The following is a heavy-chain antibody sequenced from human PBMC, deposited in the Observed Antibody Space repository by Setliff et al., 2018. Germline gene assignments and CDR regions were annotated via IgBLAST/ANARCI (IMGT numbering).Heavy chain of an antibody. D-gene: IGHD2-15*01. CDR3: ALTTLSLCSGGNRPNALDI. V-gene: IGHV1-18*01. CDR2: ISGFNGVK. J-gene: IGHJ3*02. CDR1: GYIFTSSG. Sequence: GASVKVSCKGSGYIFTSSGISWVRQAPGQGLEWMGWISGFNGVKKYAQNFQDRVTMATDTSTNMAYIELRSLRSDDTAIYFCALTTLSLCSGGNRPNALDIWGQGTLVTVSS.